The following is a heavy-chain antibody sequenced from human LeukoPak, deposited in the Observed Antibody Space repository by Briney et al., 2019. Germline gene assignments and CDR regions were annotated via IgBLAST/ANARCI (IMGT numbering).Heavy chain of an antibody. CDR2: INAGNGNT. V-gene: IGHV1-3*01. Sequence: ASVKVSCKASGYTFTSYAMHWVRQAPGQGLEWMGWINAGNGNTKYSQKFQGRVTITRDTSASTAYMELSSLRSEDTAVYYCARDLTQYSGSYGYWGQGTLVTVSS. D-gene: IGHD1-26*01. J-gene: IGHJ4*02. CDR1: GYTFTSYA. CDR3: ARDLTQYSGSYGY.